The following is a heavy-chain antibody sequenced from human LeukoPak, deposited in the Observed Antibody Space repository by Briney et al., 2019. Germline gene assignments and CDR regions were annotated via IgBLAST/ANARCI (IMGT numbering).Heavy chain of an antibody. D-gene: IGHD5-18*01. CDR1: GFTFSSYW. J-gene: IGHJ4*02. V-gene: IGHV3-21*01. Sequence: GGSLRLSCAASGFTFSSYWMNWVRQAPGKGLEWVSSISSSSSYIYYADSVKGRFTISRDNAKNSLYLQMNSLRAEDTAVYYCARGYSYGFNYFDYWGQGTLVTVSS. CDR2: ISSSSSYI. CDR3: ARGYSYGFNYFDY.